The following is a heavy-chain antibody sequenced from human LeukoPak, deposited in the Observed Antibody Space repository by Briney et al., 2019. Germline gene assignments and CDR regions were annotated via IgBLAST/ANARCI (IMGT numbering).Heavy chain of an antibody. D-gene: IGHD3-16*01. CDR3: ARDEGDHNWFDP. CDR1: GFTFSSYE. V-gene: IGHV3-48*03. Sequence: GGSLRLSCAASGFTFSSYEMNWVRQAPGKGLEWVSYISSSGSTMYYADSVKGRFTISRDNSKNTLYLQMNSLRAEDTAVYYCARDEGDHNWFDPWGQGTLVTVSS. J-gene: IGHJ5*02. CDR2: ISSSGSTM.